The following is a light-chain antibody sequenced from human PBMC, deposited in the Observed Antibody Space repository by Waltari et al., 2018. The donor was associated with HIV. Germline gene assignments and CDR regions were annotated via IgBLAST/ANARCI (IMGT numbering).Light chain of an antibody. CDR1: SSNIGSNY. Sequence: QSVLTQPPSASGTPGQRVTISCSGSSSNIGSNYVYWYQQLPGTAPKLLIYRSNPRPSGVPGRVSGSKSGTSASLAISGLRSEDEADYYCAAWDDSLSGHVVFGGGTKLTVL. V-gene: IGLV1-47*01. J-gene: IGLJ2*01. CDR3: AAWDDSLSGHVV. CDR2: RSN.